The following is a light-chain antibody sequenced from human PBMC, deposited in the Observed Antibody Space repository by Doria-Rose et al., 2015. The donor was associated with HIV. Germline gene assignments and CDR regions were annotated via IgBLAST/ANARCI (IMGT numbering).Light chain of an antibody. CDR2: DGS. CDR1: QSFSSTY. CDR3: HQYGASWT. V-gene: IGKV3-20*01. Sequence: TQSPGTLSLSPGERATLSCRASQSFSSTYLAWYQQRPGQAPSLLIYDGSTRATGVPDRFSASGSGTDFTLTINRLEPEDFALYYCHQYGASWTFGQGTKVEI. J-gene: IGKJ1*01.